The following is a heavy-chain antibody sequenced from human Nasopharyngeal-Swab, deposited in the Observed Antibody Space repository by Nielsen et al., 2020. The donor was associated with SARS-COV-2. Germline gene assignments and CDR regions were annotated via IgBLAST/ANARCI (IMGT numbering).Heavy chain of an antibody. CDR3: ARRPTNGDYGAYGMDV. CDR2: IYPGDSDT. D-gene: IGHD4-17*01. Sequence: GESLKIPCKGSGYSFTSYWIGWVRQMPGKGLEWMGIIYPGDSDTRYSPSFQGQVTISADKSISTAYLQWSSLKASDTAMYYCARRPTNGDYGAYGMDVWGQGTTVTVSS. J-gene: IGHJ6*02. CDR1: GYSFTSYW. V-gene: IGHV5-51*01.